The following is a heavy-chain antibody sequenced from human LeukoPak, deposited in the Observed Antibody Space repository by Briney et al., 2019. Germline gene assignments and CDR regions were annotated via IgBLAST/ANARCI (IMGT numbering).Heavy chain of an antibody. CDR2: INPNSGGT. D-gene: IGHD2-2*01. J-gene: IGHJ6*02. CDR1: GYTFTGYY. V-gene: IGHV1-2*02. Sequence: GASVKVSCKASGYTFTGYYLQWVRQAPGQGLEWMGWINPNSGGTEYAQRFQGRVTMTRDKSISTAYMELNRLRSEDTAVYYCARDIVVDKGGMDVWGQGTTVTVSS. CDR3: ARDIVVDKGGMDV.